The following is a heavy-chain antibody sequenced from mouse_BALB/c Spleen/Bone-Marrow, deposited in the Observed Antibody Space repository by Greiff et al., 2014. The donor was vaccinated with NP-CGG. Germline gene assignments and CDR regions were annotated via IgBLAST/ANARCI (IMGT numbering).Heavy chain of an antibody. D-gene: IGHD3-2*02. Sequence: VQLKESGGDLVKPGGSLKLSCVASGFTFSSYGMSWVRQTPDKRLEWVATISSDGSSTYYPASVKGRFTISRDNAKSTLYLQMSSLNSEDTAMYYCTRRPLQANSYFDCWGQGTTLTVPS. CDR2: ISSDGSST. J-gene: IGHJ2*01. CDR1: GFTFSSYG. V-gene: IGHV5-6*01. CDR3: TRRPLQANSYFDC.